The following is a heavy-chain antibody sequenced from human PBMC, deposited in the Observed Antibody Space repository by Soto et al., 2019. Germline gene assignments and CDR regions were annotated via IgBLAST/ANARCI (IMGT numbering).Heavy chain of an antibody. CDR2: ISYSGST. J-gene: IGHJ5*02. CDR1: GGSISNSEYY. V-gene: IGHV4-31*03. Sequence: QVQLQESGPGLVKPSQTLSLTCTVSGGSISNSEYYWSWIRKHPGKGLELVGYISYSGSTSYNPSLKSRLSILLDTFMNQFSLRLSSVTAADTAVYYCARLSIVVARTPNWFEPRGQGTLVSVSS. D-gene: IGHD1-26*01. CDR3: ARLSIVVARTPNWFEP.